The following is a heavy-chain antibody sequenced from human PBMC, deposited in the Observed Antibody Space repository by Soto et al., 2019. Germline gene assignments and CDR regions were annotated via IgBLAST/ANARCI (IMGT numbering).Heavy chain of an antibody. Sequence: SDTLSLTCTVSGGSISSSSYYWGWIRQPPGKGLEWIGSIYYSGSTYYNPSLKSRVTISVDTSKNQFSLKLSSVTAADTAVYYCGSGLYYYYGMDVWGQGTTVTVSS. CDR1: GGSISSSSYY. D-gene: IGHD7-27*01. CDR3: GSGLYYYYGMDV. CDR2: IYYSGST. J-gene: IGHJ6*02. V-gene: IGHV4-39*01.